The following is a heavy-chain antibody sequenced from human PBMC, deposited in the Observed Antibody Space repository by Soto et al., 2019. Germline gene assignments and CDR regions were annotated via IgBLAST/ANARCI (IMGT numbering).Heavy chain of an antibody. J-gene: IGHJ6*02. CDR3: VKVRYQLPAPYYYYYGMDV. CDR2: ITGSGDYT. V-gene: IGHV3-23*01. Sequence: PGGSLRLSCAASGFTFSNYAMSWVRQAPGKGLEWVSSITGSGDYTYNADSVKGRFTISRDNSKNTLYLQMNSLRAEDTAVYYCVKVRYQLPAPYYYYYGMDVWGQGTAVTVSS. D-gene: IGHD2-2*01. CDR1: GFTFSNYA.